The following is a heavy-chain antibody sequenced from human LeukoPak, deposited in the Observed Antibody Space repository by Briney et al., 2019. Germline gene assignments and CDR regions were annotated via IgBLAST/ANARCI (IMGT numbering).Heavy chain of an antibody. CDR3: AKDYYDRDYFDY. Sequence: PGGSLRLSCAASGFTFSSYGMHWVRQAPGKGLEWVAVIWYDGSNKYYADSEKGRFTISRDNSKNTLYLQMNSLRAEDTAVYYCAKDYYDRDYFDYWRQGTLVTVSS. CDR2: IWYDGSNK. CDR1: GFTFSSYG. J-gene: IGHJ4*02. V-gene: IGHV3-33*06. D-gene: IGHD3-22*01.